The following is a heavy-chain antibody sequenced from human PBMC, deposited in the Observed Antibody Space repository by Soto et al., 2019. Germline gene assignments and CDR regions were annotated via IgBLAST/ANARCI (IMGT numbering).Heavy chain of an antibody. Sequence: QVQLQESGPGLVKPSETLSLTCTVSGGSISGGVHSWSWIRQPPGKGLEWIGHIFDSGSTYYTPSLKSRLTISVDTSKNQFSLRLSSVTAADTAVYYCAREIMPLTNDWYFALWGRGTLVTVSS. J-gene: IGHJ2*01. CDR2: IFDSGST. CDR1: GGSISGGVHS. D-gene: IGHD2-8*01. CDR3: AREIMPLTNDWYFAL. V-gene: IGHV4-30-4*01.